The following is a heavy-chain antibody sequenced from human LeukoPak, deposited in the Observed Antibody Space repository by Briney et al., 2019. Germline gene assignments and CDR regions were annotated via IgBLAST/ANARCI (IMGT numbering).Heavy chain of an antibody. Sequence: SETLSLTCTVSGGSISSGSYYWRWIRQPAGKGLEWIGRIYTSGSTNYNPSLKSRVTISVDTSKNQFSLRLSSVTAADTAVYYCARMNYDSSGYYFFDYWGQGTLVTVSS. J-gene: IGHJ4*02. V-gene: IGHV4-61*02. D-gene: IGHD3-22*01. CDR3: ARMNYDSSGYYFFDY. CDR2: IYTSGST. CDR1: GGSISSGSYY.